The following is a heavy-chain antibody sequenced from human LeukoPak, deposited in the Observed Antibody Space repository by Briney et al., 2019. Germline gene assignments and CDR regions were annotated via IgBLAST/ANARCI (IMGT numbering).Heavy chain of an antibody. V-gene: IGHV3-11*03. CDR2: ISSSSSYT. CDR3: ARPRRYYDSSGYRNFDY. Sequence: PGGSLRLSCAASGFTFSDYYMSWVRQAPGKGLEWVSYISSSSSYTNYADSVKGRFTISRDNAKNSLYLQMNSLRAEDTAVYYCARPRRYYDSSGYRNFDYWGQGTLVTVSS. CDR1: GFTFSDYY. J-gene: IGHJ4*02. D-gene: IGHD3-22*01.